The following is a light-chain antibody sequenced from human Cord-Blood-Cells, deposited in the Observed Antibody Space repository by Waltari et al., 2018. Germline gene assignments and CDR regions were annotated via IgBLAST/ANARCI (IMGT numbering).Light chain of an antibody. V-gene: IGKV1-39*01. Sequence: DIQMTQSPSSLSASVVDRVTITCRASQSISSYLNWYQQKPGKAPKLLIYAASSLQSGVPSRFSGSGSGTDFTLTISSLQPEDFATYYCQQSYSTPITFGGGTKVEIK. CDR3: QQSYSTPIT. CDR2: AAS. J-gene: IGKJ4*01. CDR1: QSISSY.